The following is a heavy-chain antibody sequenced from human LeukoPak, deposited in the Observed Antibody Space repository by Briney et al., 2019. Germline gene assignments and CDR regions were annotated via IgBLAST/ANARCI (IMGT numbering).Heavy chain of an antibody. CDR2: MNPNSGNT. CDR1: GYTFTSYD. CDR3: ARPSLEYSSSSSDFDY. J-gene: IGHJ4*02. Sequence: GASVKVSCKASGYTFTSYDINWVRPATGQGLEWMGWMNPNSGNTGYAQKFQGRVTMTRNTSISTAYMELSSLRSEDTAVYYCARPSLEYSSSSSDFDYWGQGTLVTVSS. V-gene: IGHV1-8*01. D-gene: IGHD6-6*01.